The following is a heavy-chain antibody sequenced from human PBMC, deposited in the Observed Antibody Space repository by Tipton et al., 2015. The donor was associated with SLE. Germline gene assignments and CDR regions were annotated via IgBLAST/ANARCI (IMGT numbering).Heavy chain of an antibody. CDR1: GGSISNHY. V-gene: IGHV4-59*11. D-gene: IGHD3-10*01. Sequence: TLSLTCTVSGGSISNHYWSWIRQRPGKGLEWIGYIYYGGSANYNPSLKSRIAISIDTSKSRFSLRLSSLTAADTAVCYCARGAVFRGLLGIYYLDCWSLGTLVAVSS. CDR2: IYYGGSA. J-gene: IGHJ4*02. CDR3: ARGAVFRGLLGIYYLDC.